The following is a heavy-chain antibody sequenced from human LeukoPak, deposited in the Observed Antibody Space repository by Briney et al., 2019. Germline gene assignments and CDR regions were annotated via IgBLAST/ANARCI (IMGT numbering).Heavy chain of an antibody. CDR3: ARDRSYVFFDY. Sequence: SETLSLTCTVSGGSISSYCWTWIRQPPGKGLEWIGYISYSGNTNYNPSLMSRLTISVDTSKNQYTLKLSSVTAADTAVYYCARDRSYVFFDYWGQGTLVTVSS. J-gene: IGHJ4*02. CDR1: GGSISSYC. CDR2: ISYSGNT. V-gene: IGHV4-59*01. D-gene: IGHD1-26*01.